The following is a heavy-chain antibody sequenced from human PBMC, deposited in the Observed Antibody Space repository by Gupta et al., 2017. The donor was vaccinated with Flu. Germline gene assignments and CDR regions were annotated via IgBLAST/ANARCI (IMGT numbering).Heavy chain of an antibody. CDR3: AKKGGDYHYYGMDV. V-gene: IGHV3-23*01. D-gene: IGHD3-16*01. CDR2: ISASGDSS. Sequence: EVQMLESGGGLVQPGGSLRLSCAGSGFTFRSYAMTWVRQAPGKGLEWVSLISASGDSSYYADSVMGRFTISRDNSENILFLQMNSLTAEDSAVYYCAKKGGDYHYYGMDVWGQGTTVTVSS. J-gene: IGHJ6*02. CDR1: GFTFRSYA.